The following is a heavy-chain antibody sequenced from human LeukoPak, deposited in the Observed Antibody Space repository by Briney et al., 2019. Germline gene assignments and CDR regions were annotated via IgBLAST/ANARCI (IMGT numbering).Heavy chain of an antibody. D-gene: IGHD3-22*01. V-gene: IGHV1-18*01. CDR3: ARVKTMIIVVSLFDY. J-gene: IGHJ4*02. CDR2: ISAYNGNT. CDR1: GYPFTSYG. Sequence: ASVKVSFKASGYPFTSYGISWVRPAPGQGLEWMGWISAYNGNTNYAQKLQGRVTMTRDTPTSTAYMELSRLRSDDTAVYYCARVKTMIIVVSLFDYWGQGTLVTVSS.